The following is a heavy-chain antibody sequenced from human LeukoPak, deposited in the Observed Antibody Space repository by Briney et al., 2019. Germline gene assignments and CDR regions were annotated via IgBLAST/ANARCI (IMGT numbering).Heavy chain of an antibody. V-gene: IGHV4-34*01. J-gene: IGHJ5*02. D-gene: IGHD6-19*01. CDR2: INHSGST. CDR1: GGSFSGYY. Sequence: SETLSPTCAVYGGSFSGYYWSWIRQPPGKGLEWIGEINHSGSTNYNPSLKSRVTISVDTSKNQFSLKLSSVTAADTAVYYCSSRSKFHSSGYWFDPWGQGTLVTVSS. CDR3: SSRSKFHSSGYWFDP.